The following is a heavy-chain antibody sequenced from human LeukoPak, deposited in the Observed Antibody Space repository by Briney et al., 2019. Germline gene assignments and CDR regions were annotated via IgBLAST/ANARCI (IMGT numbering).Heavy chain of an antibody. CDR1: GFTFSGSA. J-gene: IGHJ4*02. V-gene: IGHV3-73*01. D-gene: IGHD1-26*01. CDR2: IRSKANSYAT. CDR3: TRPAGRVRDDY. Sequence: GGSLRLSCAASGFTFSGSAMHWVRQASGKWLEWVGRIRSKANSYATAYAASVKGRFTISRDDSKNTAYLQMNSLKTEDTAVYYCTRPAGRVRDDYWGQGTLVTVSS.